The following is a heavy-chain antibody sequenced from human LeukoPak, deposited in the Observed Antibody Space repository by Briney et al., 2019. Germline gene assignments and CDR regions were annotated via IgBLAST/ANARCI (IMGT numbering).Heavy chain of an antibody. CDR3: ARDRYYDSGSYYN. Sequence: SETLSLTCTVSGGSISSYYWNWIRQPPGRGLEWIGYIYYSGSTNYNPSLKSRVTISVDTSKNQFSLKLSSVTAADTAVYYCARDRYYDSGSYYNWGQGTLVTVSS. CDR1: GGSISSYY. V-gene: IGHV4-59*01. D-gene: IGHD3-10*01. J-gene: IGHJ4*02. CDR2: IYYSGST.